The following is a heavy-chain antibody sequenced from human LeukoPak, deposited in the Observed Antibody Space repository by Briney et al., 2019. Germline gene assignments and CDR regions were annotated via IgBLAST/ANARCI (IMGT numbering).Heavy chain of an antibody. J-gene: IGHJ4*02. V-gene: IGHV4-61*01. CDR1: GGSISSRNYI. D-gene: IGHD6-13*01. CDR2: IYYSGST. Sequence: PSETLSLTCTVSGGSISSRNYIWSWIRQPPGKGLEWIGYIYYSGSTNYNPSLKSRVTISVDTSKNQFSLKLSSVTAADTAVYYCAVGIAAAGDVDYWGQGTLVTVSS. CDR3: AVGIAAAGDVDY.